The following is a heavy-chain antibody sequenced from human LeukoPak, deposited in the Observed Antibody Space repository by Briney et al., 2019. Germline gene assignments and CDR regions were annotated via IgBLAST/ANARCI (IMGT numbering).Heavy chain of an antibody. V-gene: IGHV3-53*01. J-gene: IGHJ4*02. CDR2: IYGAGAT. CDR1: GLTVSSEY. Sequence: GGSLTLSCAAYGLTVSSEYLAWVRQAPGKGLEWISVIYGAGATYYADSAEGRFTISRDTYNNALYLQMNSLRVEDTAVYHCARLLPASRHYFDYWGRGTPVTVSS. CDR3: ARLLPASRHYFDY. D-gene: IGHD6-6*01.